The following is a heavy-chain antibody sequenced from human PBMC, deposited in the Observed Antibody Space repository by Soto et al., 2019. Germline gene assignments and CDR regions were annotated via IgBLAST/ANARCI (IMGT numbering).Heavy chain of an antibody. J-gene: IGHJ4*02. V-gene: IGHV4-59*11. CDR1: GVSMSSHY. D-gene: IGHD3-16*01. CDR2: ISYSGST. CDR3: ARADPDASVGY. Sequence: SDTLSLTCSVSGVSMSSHYWTWLRQPPGKGLEWIGYISYSGSTYYNPSLKSRVTISADTSPNQFSLKLSSVIAADAAVYFCARADPDASVGYWGQGTLVTVSS.